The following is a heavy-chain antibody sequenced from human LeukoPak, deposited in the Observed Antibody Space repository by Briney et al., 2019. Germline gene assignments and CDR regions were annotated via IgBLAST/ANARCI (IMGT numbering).Heavy chain of an antibody. J-gene: IGHJ4*02. V-gene: IGHV4-39*01. CDR2: IYYSGST. D-gene: IGHD2-21*02. CDR1: GGPISSSTYY. CDR3: ARRLVAANAVDY. Sequence: SETLSLTCTVSGGPISSSTYYWGWIRQPPGKGLEWMGTIYYSGSTYYNPSLKSRVTISVDTSKSQFSLNLTSVTAADTAVYYCARRLVAANAVDYWGQGSLVTVSS.